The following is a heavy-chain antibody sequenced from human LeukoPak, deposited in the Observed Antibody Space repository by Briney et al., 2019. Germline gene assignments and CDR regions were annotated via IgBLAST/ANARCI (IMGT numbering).Heavy chain of an antibody. J-gene: IGHJ4*02. CDR3: ARDRMSGYDSPRSDY. V-gene: IGHV1-18*01. CDR2: ISAYNGNT. Sequence: ASVKVSCKASGYTFTSYGISWVRQAPGQGLEWMGWISAYNGNTNYAQKLQGRVTMTTDTSTSTAFMELRSLRSDDTAVYYCARDRMSGYDSPRSDYWGQGTLVTVSS. D-gene: IGHD5-12*01. CDR1: GYTFTSYG.